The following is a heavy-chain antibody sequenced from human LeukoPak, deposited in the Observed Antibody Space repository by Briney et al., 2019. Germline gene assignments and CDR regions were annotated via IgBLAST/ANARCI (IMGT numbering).Heavy chain of an antibody. D-gene: IGHD2-2*01. Sequence: GGSLRLSCAASGFTFSSYAMSWVRQAPGKGLEWVSAISGGGGSTYYADSVKGRFTISRDNSKNTLYLQMNSLRAEDTAVYYCAFYCSSTSCYPFDYWGQGTLVTVSS. CDR2: ISGGGGST. CDR1: GFTFSSYA. J-gene: IGHJ4*02. CDR3: AFYCSSTSCYPFDY. V-gene: IGHV3-23*01.